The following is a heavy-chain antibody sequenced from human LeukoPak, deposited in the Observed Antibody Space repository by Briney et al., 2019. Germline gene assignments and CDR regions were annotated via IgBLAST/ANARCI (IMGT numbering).Heavy chain of an antibody. D-gene: IGHD5/OR15-5a*01. CDR2: IKTKTEGGAT. CDR3: ATVDIVSTIRS. CDR1: GFTFSNAW. V-gene: IGHV3-15*01. J-gene: IGHJ5*02. Sequence: SGGSLRLSCVVSGFTFSNAWMTWVRQAPGKGLEWVGRIKTKTEGGATDYIAPVKGRFIISRDDSKNTLYLQMNSLQTEDTAVYYCATVDIVSTIRSWGQGTLVTVPS.